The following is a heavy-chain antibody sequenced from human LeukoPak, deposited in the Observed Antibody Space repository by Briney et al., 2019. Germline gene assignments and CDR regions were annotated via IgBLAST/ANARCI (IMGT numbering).Heavy chain of an antibody. J-gene: IGHJ4*02. CDR1: GYSFTTYW. D-gene: IGHD6-19*01. V-gene: IGHV5-51*01. Sequence: ASVKVSCKGSGYSFTTYWIGWVRQMSGKGLEWMGIIYPGDSDTRYSPSFQGQVTISADKSVSTAYLQWSSLKGSDTAMYYCARRGSGWYVDYWGQGTLVTVSS. CDR2: IYPGDSDT. CDR3: ARRGSGWYVDY.